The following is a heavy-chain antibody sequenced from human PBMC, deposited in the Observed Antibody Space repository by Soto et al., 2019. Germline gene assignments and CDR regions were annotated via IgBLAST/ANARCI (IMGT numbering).Heavy chain of an antibody. Sequence: QVQLQESGPGLVKPSETLSLTCTVSGGSISSYYWSWIRQPPGKGLEWIGYIYYSGSTNYNPSLKRRVTISVDTSKNQFSLELSSVTAADTAVYYCAKGGTNRFDPWGQGTLVTVSS. CDR3: AKGGTNRFDP. D-gene: IGHD3-16*01. V-gene: IGHV4-59*01. J-gene: IGHJ5*02. CDR2: IYYSGST. CDR1: GGSISSYY.